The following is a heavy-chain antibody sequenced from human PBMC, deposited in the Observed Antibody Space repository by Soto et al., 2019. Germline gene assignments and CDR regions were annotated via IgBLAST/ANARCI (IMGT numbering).Heavy chain of an antibody. D-gene: IGHD5-18*01. Sequence: SETLSLTCTVSGGSVSSAGYYWSWIRQPPGKQLEWIGYIYYSGSTDYNPSLKSRVTILLDTSKNQFSLKLSSVIAADTAVYYCARDGGYSRGYHYYGMDVWGQGTTVTVSS. V-gene: IGHV4-61*08. J-gene: IGHJ6*02. CDR1: GGSVSSAGYY. CDR2: IYYSGST. CDR3: ARDGGYSRGYHYYGMDV.